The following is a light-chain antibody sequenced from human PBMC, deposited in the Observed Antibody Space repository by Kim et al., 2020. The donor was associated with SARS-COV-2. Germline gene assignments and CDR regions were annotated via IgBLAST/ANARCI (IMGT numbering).Light chain of an antibody. Sequence: GQRVTISCTGSSSNIGAGYDVHWYQQLPGTAPNLLIYGNSNRPSGVPDRFSGSKSGTSASLAITGLQAEDEADYYCQSYDSSLSGSFGGGTQLTVL. CDR3: QSYDSSLSGS. CDR2: GNS. CDR1: SSNIGAGYD. V-gene: IGLV1-40*01. J-gene: IGLJ2*01.